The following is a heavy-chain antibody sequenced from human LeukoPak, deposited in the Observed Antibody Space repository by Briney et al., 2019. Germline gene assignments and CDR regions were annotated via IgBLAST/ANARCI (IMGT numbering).Heavy chain of an antibody. J-gene: IGHJ6*03. CDR2: IKRKTDGGTT. Sequence: GGSLRLSCAASGFTFSSYEMNWVRQAPGKGLEWVGRIKRKTDGGTTDYAAPVKGRFTISRDDSKSTLYLQMNSLKTEDTAVYYCSTERTRPYYYYYMDVWGKGTTVTVSS. V-gene: IGHV3-15*01. CDR1: GFTFSSYE. CDR3: STERTRPYYYYYMDV. D-gene: IGHD3/OR15-3a*01.